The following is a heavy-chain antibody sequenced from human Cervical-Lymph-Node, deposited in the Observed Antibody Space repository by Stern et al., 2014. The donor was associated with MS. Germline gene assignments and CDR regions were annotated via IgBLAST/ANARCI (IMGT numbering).Heavy chain of an antibody. D-gene: IGHD4-17*01. CDR1: GYSFTANW. V-gene: IGHV5-51*01. CDR3: ARDYGDYAFDY. J-gene: IGHJ4*02. Sequence: EMQLVESGAEVKKPGESLKISCKGSGYSFTANWIAWVRQMPGKGLEWMEIIYPGASDTIYRPSFQGQVTISADKSISTAYLQWSSLKASDTAMYYCARDYGDYAFDYWGQGTLVTVSS. CDR2: IYPGASDT.